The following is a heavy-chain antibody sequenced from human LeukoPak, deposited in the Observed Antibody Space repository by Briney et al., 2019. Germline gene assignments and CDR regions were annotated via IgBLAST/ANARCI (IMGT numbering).Heavy chain of an antibody. CDR3: ARGALVTTPSGYYYYMDV. CDR2: MNPNNGNT. D-gene: IGHD4-17*01. CDR1: GYTFTNYD. V-gene: IGHV1-8*03. J-gene: IGHJ6*03. Sequence: ASVKVSCKASGYTFTNYDINWVRQAPGQGPEWMGWMNPNNGNTGYAQKFQDRVTINRNTSISTAYMELSSLRSEDTAMYYCARGALVTTPSGYYYYMDVWGKGTTVTVSS.